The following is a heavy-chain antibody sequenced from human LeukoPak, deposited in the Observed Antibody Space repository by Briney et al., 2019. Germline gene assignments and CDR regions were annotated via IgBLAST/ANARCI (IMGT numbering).Heavy chain of an antibody. V-gene: IGHV3-64D*06. J-gene: IGHJ5*02. D-gene: IGHD5-18*01. Sequence: PSETLSLTCTVSGGSLSSYYWSWIRQPPGKGLEYVSAISSNGGSTYYADSVKGRFTISRDNSKNTLYLQMSSLRAEDTAVYYCVKLVDTAMSNWFDPWGQGTLVTVSS. CDR1: GGSLSSYY. CDR2: ISSNGGST. CDR3: VKLVDTAMSNWFDP.